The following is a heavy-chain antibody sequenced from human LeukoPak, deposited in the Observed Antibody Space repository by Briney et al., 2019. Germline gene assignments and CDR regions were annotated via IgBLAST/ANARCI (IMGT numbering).Heavy chain of an antibody. CDR2: ISYDGSNK. CDR1: GSTFSSYG. Sequence: GGSLRLSCAASGSTFSSYGMHWVRQAPGKGLEWVAVISYDGSNKYYADSVKGRFTISRENAKNSLYLQMNSLRAGDTAVYYCARDRGRYYMDVWGKGTTVTISS. D-gene: IGHD6-25*01. CDR3: ARDRGRYYMDV. V-gene: IGHV3-30*03. J-gene: IGHJ6*03.